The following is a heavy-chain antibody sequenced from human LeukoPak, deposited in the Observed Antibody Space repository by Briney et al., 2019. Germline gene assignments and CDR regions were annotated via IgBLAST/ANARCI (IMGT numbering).Heavy chain of an antibody. V-gene: IGHV4-39*01. Sequence: SETLSLTCTVSGGSISSSSYYWGWIRQPPGEGLEWIASINYSGSTHYNPSLKSRVTISVDTSKNQFSLKLTSVTAADTAVYYCARRPGYSSSWYYFDYWGQGTLVTVSA. CDR1: GGSISSSSYY. CDR2: INYSGST. CDR3: ARRPGYSSSWYYFDY. J-gene: IGHJ4*02. D-gene: IGHD6-13*01.